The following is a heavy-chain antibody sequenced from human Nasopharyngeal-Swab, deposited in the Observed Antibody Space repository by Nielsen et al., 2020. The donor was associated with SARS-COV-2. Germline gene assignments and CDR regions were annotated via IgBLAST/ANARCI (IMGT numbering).Heavy chain of an antibody. J-gene: IGHJ6*03. CDR1: GCIFTTSY. CDR2: INPSGGST. CDR3: ARHSSLLMDV. V-gene: IGHV1-46*01. Sequence: GSGKASCQASGCIFTTSYMHCVRQAPGQWLEWMGIINPSGGSTNYAQKFQCRVTMTRDTSTSTVYMELSSLRSEDTAVYYCARHSSLLMDVWGKGTTVTVSS. D-gene: IGHD3-22*01.